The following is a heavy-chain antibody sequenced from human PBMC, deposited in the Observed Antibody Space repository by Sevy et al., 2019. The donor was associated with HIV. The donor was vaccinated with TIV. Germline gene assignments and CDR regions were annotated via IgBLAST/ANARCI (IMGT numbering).Heavy chain of an antibody. CDR1: GFKFDDYA. CDR2: ISWNSDSI. D-gene: IGHD3-10*01. J-gene: IGHJ4*02. CDR3: VSLGATTGSGFDS. V-gene: IGHV3-9*01. Sequence: GGSLRLSCEVSGFKFDDYAMQWVRQPPGKGLEWVSGISWNSDSIGYVDSVKGRFTISRDNAKNSLYLQMNSLRPEDSALYYCVSLGATTGSGFDSWGQRTRVTVSS.